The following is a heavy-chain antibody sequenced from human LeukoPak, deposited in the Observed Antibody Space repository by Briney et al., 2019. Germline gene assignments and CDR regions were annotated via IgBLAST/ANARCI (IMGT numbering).Heavy chain of an antibody. CDR2: INPNNGGT. V-gene: IGHV1-2*02. J-gene: IGHJ5*02. D-gene: IGHD3-16*01. CDR1: GFTFTAYY. Sequence: ASVKVSCKASGFTFTAYYIYWVRQAPGQGLEWMGWINPNNGGTNYAQKFQGRVTMTRDTSISTAYMELSRLRSDDTAVYYCARWGHGGLKSSFDPWGQGTLVTVSS. CDR3: ARWGHGGLKSSFDP.